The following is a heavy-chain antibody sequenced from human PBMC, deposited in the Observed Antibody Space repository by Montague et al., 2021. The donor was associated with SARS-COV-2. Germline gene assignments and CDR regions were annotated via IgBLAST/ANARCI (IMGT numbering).Heavy chain of an antibody. CDR2: IYYSGST. CDR3: ARQALTTMILVDITQPRYYFDL. J-gene: IGHJ2*01. V-gene: IGHV4-39*01. Sequence: SDTLSLTCTVSGGSISSSSYYWGWIRQPPGKGLEWIGSIYYSGSTYYNPSLKSRVTISVDTSKNQFSLKLSPVTAADTAVYYCARQALTTMILVDITQPRYYFDLWGHGTLVTVSS. D-gene: IGHD3-22*01. CDR1: GGSISSSSYY.